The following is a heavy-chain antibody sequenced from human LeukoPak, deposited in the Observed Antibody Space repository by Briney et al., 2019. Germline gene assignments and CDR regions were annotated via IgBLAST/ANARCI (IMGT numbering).Heavy chain of an antibody. D-gene: IGHD6-19*01. CDR2: ISYDGSNK. CDR3: AKDGAVAEIDPYYFDY. J-gene: IGHJ4*02. Sequence: GGSLRLSCAASGFTFSSYGMHWVRQAPGKGLEWVAVISYDGSNKYYADSVKGRFTISRDNSKNTLYLQMNSLRAEDTAVYYCAKDGAVAEIDPYYFDYWGQGTLVTVSS. V-gene: IGHV3-30*18. CDR1: GFTFSSYG.